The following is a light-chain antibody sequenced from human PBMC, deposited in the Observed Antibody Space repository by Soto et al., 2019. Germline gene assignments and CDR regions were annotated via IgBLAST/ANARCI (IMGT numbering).Light chain of an antibody. V-gene: IGKV3-20*01. CDR2: GAS. CDR1: QSVSSSY. CDR3: QQYGSSPPT. Sequence: PWERATLSCRASQSVSSSYLAWYQQKPGQAPRLLIHGASSRATGIPDRFSGSGSGTDFTLTISRLEPEDFAVYFCQQYGSSPPTFGPGTKVDIK. J-gene: IGKJ3*01.